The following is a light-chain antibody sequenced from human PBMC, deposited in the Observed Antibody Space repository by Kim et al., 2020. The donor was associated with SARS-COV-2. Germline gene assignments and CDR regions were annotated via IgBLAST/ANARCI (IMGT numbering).Light chain of an antibody. CDR3: CSYAGGYTWI. CDR1: SSDVGDYNY. V-gene: IGLV2-11*01. CDR2: DVS. J-gene: IGLJ2*01. Sequence: QSALTQPRSVSGSPGQSVTISCTGTSSDVGDYNYVTWHQQHPGKAPKLMIYDVSERPSGVPDRFSGSKSGNTASLTISGLQAEDEADYYCCSYAGGYTWIFGGGTQLTVL.